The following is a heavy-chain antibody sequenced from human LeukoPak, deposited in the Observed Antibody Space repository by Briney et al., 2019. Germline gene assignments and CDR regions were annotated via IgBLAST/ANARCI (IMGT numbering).Heavy chain of an antibody. CDR1: GASISGHY. V-gene: IGHV4-59*11. Sequence: SETLCLTCTVSGASISGHYLTWIRQPPGKGLEWIGYISYIGSTNYNPSLKSRVTISVDTSKNQFSLKLSSVTAADTAVYYCATDKISINAFDMWGQGTLVTVSS. D-gene: IGHD3-10*01. CDR2: ISYIGST. CDR3: ATDKISINAFDM. J-gene: IGHJ3*02.